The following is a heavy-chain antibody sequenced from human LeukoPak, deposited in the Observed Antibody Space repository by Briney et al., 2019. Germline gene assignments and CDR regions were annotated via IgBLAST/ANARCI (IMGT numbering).Heavy chain of an antibody. Sequence: TSETLSLTCTVSGGSIRSYYWSWIRQPPGKGLEWIGYIYYSGSTNYNPSLKSRVTMSVDTSKNQFSLKLSSVTAADTAVYYCARVSLVRGAPDYYFDYWGQGTLVTVSS. CDR2: IYYSGST. CDR1: GGSIRSYY. CDR3: ARVSLVRGAPDYYFDY. V-gene: IGHV4-59*12. J-gene: IGHJ4*02. D-gene: IGHD3-10*01.